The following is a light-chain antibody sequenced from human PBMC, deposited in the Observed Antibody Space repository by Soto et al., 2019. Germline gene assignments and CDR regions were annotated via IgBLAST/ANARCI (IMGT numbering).Light chain of an antibody. CDR2: EVS. J-gene: IGKJ5*01. CDR1: QSLLHITGETF. CDR3: MQTTQLPPT. V-gene: IGKV2D-29*02. Sequence: DVVMTQTPLSLSVAPGQPASISCKSSQSLLHITGETFLFWYLQKPGQSPQLLIYEVSTRVSGVPDRFSGSGSGTDFTLENSRMETDDVGIYYCMQTTQLPPTFGQGTRLGIE.